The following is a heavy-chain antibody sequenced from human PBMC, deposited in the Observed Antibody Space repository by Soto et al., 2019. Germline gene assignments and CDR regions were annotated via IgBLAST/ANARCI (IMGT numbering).Heavy chain of an antibody. CDR3: ARDARSYWWVKEYYFDY. CDR1: GFTFSSYG. Sequence: QVQLVESGGGVVQPGRSLRLSCAASGFTFSSYGMHWVRQAPGKGLEWVAVIWYDGSNKYYADSVKGRFTISRDNSKNTLYLQMNSLRAEDTAVYYCARDARSYWWVKEYYFDYWGQGTLVTVSS. D-gene: IGHD1-26*01. CDR2: IWYDGSNK. V-gene: IGHV3-33*01. J-gene: IGHJ4*02.